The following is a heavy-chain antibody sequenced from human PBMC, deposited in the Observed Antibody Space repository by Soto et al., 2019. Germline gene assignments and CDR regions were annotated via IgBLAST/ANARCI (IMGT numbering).Heavy chain of an antibody. CDR1: GGSISSYY. V-gene: IGHV4-59*01. J-gene: IGHJ4*02. CDR2: ICYSGST. Sequence: SETLSVTCTVSGGSISSYYWSWIRQPPGKGLEWIGYICYSGSTNYNPSLKSRVTISVDTSKNQFSLKLSSVTAADTAVYYCARRYGTTFDYWGQGTLVTVS. D-gene: IGHD1-7*01. CDR3: ARRYGTTFDY.